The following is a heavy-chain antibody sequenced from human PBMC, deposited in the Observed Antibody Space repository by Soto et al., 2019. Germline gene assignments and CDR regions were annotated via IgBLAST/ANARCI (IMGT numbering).Heavy chain of an antibody. V-gene: IGHV1-46*01. J-gene: IGHJ4*02. D-gene: IGHD3-22*01. Sequence: GASVKVSCKASGYTFTSYYMHWARQAPGQGLEWMGIINPSGGSTSYAQKFQGRVTMTRDTSTSTVYMELSSLRSEDTAVYYCARGGRTMIVVVPPGYWGQGTLVTVSS. CDR2: INPSGGST. CDR3: ARGGRTMIVVVPPGY. CDR1: GYTFTSYY.